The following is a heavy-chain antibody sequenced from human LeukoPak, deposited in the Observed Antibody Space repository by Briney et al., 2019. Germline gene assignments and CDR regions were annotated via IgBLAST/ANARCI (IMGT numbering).Heavy chain of an antibody. CDR3: ARMGGSSSYYYYMDV. J-gene: IGHJ6*03. CDR2: IYTSGST. D-gene: IGHD6-6*01. V-gene: IGHV4-4*07. Sequence: SETLSLTCTVSGGSISSYYWSWIRQPAGKGLEWIGRIYTSGSTNYNPSLKSRVTMSVDTSKNQFSLKLSSVTAADTAVYYCARMGGSSSYYYYMDVWGKGTTVTVSS. CDR1: GGSISSYY.